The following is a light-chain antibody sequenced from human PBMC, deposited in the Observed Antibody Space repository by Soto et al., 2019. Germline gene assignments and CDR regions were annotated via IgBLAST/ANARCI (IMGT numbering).Light chain of an antibody. CDR3: QQYNNWPPWT. Sequence: EIVLTQTPGTLSLSPGERATLSCRASQSVSRSYLAWYQQKPGQAPRLLIYVASSRATGIPDRFSGSGSGTEFTLTISSLQSEDFAVYYCQQYNNWPPWTFGQGTKVDIK. J-gene: IGKJ1*01. CDR1: QSVSRSY. CDR2: VAS. V-gene: IGKV3-20*01.